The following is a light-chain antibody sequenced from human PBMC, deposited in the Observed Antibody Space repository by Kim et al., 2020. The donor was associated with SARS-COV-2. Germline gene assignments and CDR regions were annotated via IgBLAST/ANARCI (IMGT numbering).Light chain of an antibody. V-gene: IGKV1-5*01. CDR2: DAS. CDR3: QQYSSYLWT. CDR1: QSISSW. Sequence: DIQMTQSPSTLSASVGDRVTITCRASQSISSWLAWYQQKPGKAPKLLIYDASSFESGVPSRFSGSGSGTEFTLTISSLQPDDFATYYCQQYSSYLWTFGQGTKVDIK. J-gene: IGKJ1*01.